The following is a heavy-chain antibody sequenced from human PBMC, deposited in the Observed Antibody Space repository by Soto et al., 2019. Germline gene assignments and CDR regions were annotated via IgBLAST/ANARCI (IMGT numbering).Heavy chain of an antibody. CDR1: GYTFTGYY. J-gene: IGHJ5*02. D-gene: IGHD1-1*01. Sequence: ASVKVSCKASGYTFTGYYMHWVRQAPGQGLEWMGWINPNSGGTNYAQKFQGWVTMTRDTSISTAYMELSRLRSDDTAVYYCARDTGTTETTNCFDPWGQEPLVTVSS. CDR3: ARDTGTTETTNCFDP. V-gene: IGHV1-2*04. CDR2: INPNSGGT.